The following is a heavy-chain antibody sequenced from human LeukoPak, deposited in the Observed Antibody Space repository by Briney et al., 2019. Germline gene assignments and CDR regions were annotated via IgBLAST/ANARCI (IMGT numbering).Heavy chain of an antibody. Sequence: PGGSLRLSCAASGFTVSSNYMSWVRQAPGKGLEWVSAISGSGGSTYYADSVKGRFTISRDNSKNTLYLQMNSLRAEDTAVYYCAKDLPSLATQRAFDIWGQGTMVTVSS. CDR2: ISGSGGST. CDR1: GFTVSSNY. J-gene: IGHJ3*02. V-gene: IGHV3-23*01. CDR3: AKDLPSLATQRAFDI. D-gene: IGHD5-12*01.